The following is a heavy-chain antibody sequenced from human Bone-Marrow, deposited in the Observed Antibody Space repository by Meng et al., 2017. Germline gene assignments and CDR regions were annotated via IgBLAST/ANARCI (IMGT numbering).Heavy chain of an antibody. Sequence: QVQLQESGPGLVKPSQTLSLTCTVSGGSISSGTYYWGWIRQLPGKGLEWIAYIHYSGSTYYSPSLKSRVTISVDTSKNQLSLKLSSMTAADTAVYYCARYVFDSSSLYSNWFDPWGQGTLDTVSS. CDR3: ARYVFDSSSLYSNWFDP. CDR1: GGSISSGTYY. CDR2: IHYSGST. V-gene: IGHV4-31*03. D-gene: IGHD3-22*01. J-gene: IGHJ5*02.